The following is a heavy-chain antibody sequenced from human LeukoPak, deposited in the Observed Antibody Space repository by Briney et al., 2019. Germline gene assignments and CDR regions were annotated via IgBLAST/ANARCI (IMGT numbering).Heavy chain of an antibody. J-gene: IGHJ4*02. V-gene: IGHV3-33*01. Sequence: GGSLRLSCAASGFTFSSYGMHWVRQAPDKGLEWVAVIWYDGSNKYYADSVKGRFTISRDNSKNTLYLQMNSLRAEDTAVYYCARDQSPVLRYFDWLFANFDYWGQGTLVTVSS. CDR2: IWYDGSNK. CDR1: GFTFSSYG. D-gene: IGHD3-9*01. CDR3: ARDQSPVLRYFDWLFANFDY.